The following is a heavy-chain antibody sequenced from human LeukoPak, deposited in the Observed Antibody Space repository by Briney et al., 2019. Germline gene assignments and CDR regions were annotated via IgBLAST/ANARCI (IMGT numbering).Heavy chain of an antibody. V-gene: IGHV3-21*01. CDR2: ITSSSTYK. CDR1: GFTFSTYN. D-gene: IGHD1-26*01. J-gene: IGHJ6*03. CDR3: ARDPYSGSYGAQYFYYMDI. Sequence: GGSLRLSCAASGFTFSTYNMNWVRQAPGKGLEWLSSITSSSTYKYYADSVKGRFTISRDNAKNSLYLQMNSLRAEDTAVYYCARDPYSGSYGAQYFYYMDIWGRGTTVTVSS.